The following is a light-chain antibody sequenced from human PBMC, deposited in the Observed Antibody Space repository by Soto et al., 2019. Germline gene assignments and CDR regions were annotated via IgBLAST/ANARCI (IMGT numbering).Light chain of an antibody. Sequence: ETVLTQSPATLSLSPGDRATLSCRASQSISTYLAWYQQKPGQAPRLLIYDASNRATGIPARFSGSGSGTDFTLTISSLEPEDFAVYYCQQRSTWPRTFGQGTKVEI. CDR1: QSISTY. CDR3: QQRSTWPRT. V-gene: IGKV3-11*01. CDR2: DAS. J-gene: IGKJ1*01.